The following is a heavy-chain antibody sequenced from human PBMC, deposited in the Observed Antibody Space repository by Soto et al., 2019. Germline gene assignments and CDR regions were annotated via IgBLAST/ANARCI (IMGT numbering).Heavy chain of an antibody. CDR2: ISAYNGNT. V-gene: IGHV1-18*01. CDR3: ARDGGRSSSPQYDYYYGMDV. D-gene: IGHD6-13*01. CDR1: GYTFTSYG. Sequence: ASVKVSCKASGYTFTSYGISWVRQAPGQGLEWMGWISAYNGNTNYAQKLQGRVTMTTDTSTSTAYMELRSLRSDDTAVYYCARDGGRSSSPQYDYYYGMDVWGQGTKVTVSS. J-gene: IGHJ6*02.